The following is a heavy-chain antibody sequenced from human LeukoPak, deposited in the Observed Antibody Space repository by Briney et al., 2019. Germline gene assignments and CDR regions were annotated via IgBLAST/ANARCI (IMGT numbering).Heavy chain of an antibody. CDR3: AKWELGIDQYFDY. Sequence: GGSLRLSCAASGFTFSSYAMSWVRQAPGEGLEWVSAISGSGSRTYYADSVEGRFTMCRDNSKNKVYLQMNSLRAEDTAVYYCAKWELGIDQYFDYWGQGTLVTVSS. J-gene: IGHJ4*02. CDR2: ISGSGSRT. CDR1: GFTFSSYA. D-gene: IGHD7-27*01. V-gene: IGHV3-23*01.